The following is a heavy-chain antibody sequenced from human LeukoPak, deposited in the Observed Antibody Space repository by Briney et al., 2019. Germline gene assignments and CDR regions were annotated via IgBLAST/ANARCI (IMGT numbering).Heavy chain of an antibody. D-gene: IGHD2-2*01. CDR2: ISAYNGNT. Sequence: ASVKVSCKASGGTFSSYAISWVRQAPGQGLEWMGWISAYNGNTNYAQKLQGRVTMTTDTSTSTAYMELRSLRSDDTAVYYCARGRYCSSTSCYPRAPWFDPWGQGTLVTVSS. J-gene: IGHJ5*02. CDR1: GGTFSSYA. CDR3: ARGRYCSSTSCYPRAPWFDP. V-gene: IGHV1-18*01.